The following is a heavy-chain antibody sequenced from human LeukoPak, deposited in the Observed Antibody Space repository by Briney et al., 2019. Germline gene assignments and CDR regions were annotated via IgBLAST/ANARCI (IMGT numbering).Heavy chain of an antibody. J-gene: IGHJ4*02. CDR1: GFTFSGYW. CDR2: IREDGSEK. D-gene: IGHD1-26*01. Sequence: GGSLRLSCAASGFTFSGYWMNWVRQAPGKGLEWVANIREDGSEKYYVESVKGRLTIARDNAKNSLDLQMNSLRAEDTAVYYCARGSQSAFRPAETDYWGQGTLVTVSS. V-gene: IGHV3-7*01. CDR3: ARGSQSAFRPAETDY.